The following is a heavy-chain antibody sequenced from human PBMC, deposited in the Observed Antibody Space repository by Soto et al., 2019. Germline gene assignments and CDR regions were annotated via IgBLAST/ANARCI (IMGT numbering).Heavy chain of an antibody. CDR3: ARETYGDYVGYFDP. Sequence: SETLSLTCTVSGGSISSSSYYWAWIRQPPGKGLEWIATIFSSGITYDNPSLNSRVTIFGDTSKTQISLKLKSVTAADTAVYYCARETYGDYVGYFDPWGQGIQVTVSS. J-gene: IGHJ5*02. CDR1: GGSISSSSYY. CDR2: IFSSGIT. D-gene: IGHD4-17*01. V-gene: IGHV4-39*07.